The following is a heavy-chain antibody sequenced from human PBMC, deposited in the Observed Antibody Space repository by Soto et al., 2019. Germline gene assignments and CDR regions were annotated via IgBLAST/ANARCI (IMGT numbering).Heavy chain of an antibody. CDR2: IYHSGTT. J-gene: IGHJ4*01. D-gene: IGHD2-2*01. CDR3: ARVHKEELVTVPAAHYDH. CDR1: GGSISRFY. V-gene: IGHV4-59*01. Sequence: QVRLQESGPGLVKSSETLSLTCTVSGGSISRFYSGWIRRPPGQGLEWIGYIYHSGTTRYNSSLKSRVTMSVDSSKNEFSLKLTSVTAADTATYYCARVHKEELVTVPAAHYDHWGHGTLVTVAS.